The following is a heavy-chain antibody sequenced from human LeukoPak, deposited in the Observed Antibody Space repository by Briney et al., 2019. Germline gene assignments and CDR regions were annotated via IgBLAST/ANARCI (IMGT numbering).Heavy chain of an antibody. J-gene: IGHJ6*02. CDR3: ANSVTGAYGMDV. D-gene: IGHD4-17*01. Sequence: GGSLRLSCAASGFTFSSYTMSWVRQAPGKGLEWVSAISGSGGSTYYADSVKGRFTISRDNSKNTLYLQMNSLRAEDTAVYYCANSVTGAYGMDVWGLGTTVTVSS. V-gene: IGHV3-23*01. CDR1: GFTFSSYT. CDR2: ISGSGGST.